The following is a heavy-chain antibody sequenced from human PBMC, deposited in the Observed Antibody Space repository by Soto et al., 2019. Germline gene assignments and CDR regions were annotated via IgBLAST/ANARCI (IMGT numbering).Heavy chain of an antibody. CDR3: TTDGYSSGWSHP. V-gene: IGHV3-15*07. CDR1: GFIFSNAW. Sequence: EVQLVESGGGLVKPGGSLRLSCAGSGFIFSNAWMNWVRQAPGKGLEWVGRIKSKTDGGTTDYAAPVKGRFTISRDDSKNTLYLQMNSLKTEDTAVYSCTTDGYSSGWSHPWGQGTLVTVSS. D-gene: IGHD6-19*01. J-gene: IGHJ5*02. CDR2: IKSKTDGGTT.